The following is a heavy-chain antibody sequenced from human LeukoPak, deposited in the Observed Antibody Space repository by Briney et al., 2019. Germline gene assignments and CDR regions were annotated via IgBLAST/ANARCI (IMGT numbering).Heavy chain of an antibody. Sequence: SETLSLTCTVSGDSISSFYWRWIRQPPGKGLEWIGYIYSSGSTNYTPSLKSRVTISVDKSKKQFSLKLSSVTAADTTVYYCARHVYAVTFFDYWGQGTLVTVSS. CDR2: IYSSGST. J-gene: IGHJ4*02. V-gene: IGHV4-59*08. CDR1: GDSISSFY. D-gene: IGHD4-17*01. CDR3: ARHVYAVTFFDY.